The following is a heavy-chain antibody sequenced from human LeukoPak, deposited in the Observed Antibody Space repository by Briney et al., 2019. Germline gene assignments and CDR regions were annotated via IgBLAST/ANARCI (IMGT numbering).Heavy chain of an antibody. D-gene: IGHD3-22*01. CDR1: GYSISSGYY. CDR2: IYHSGST. CDR3: ARQTPSSGYY. J-gene: IGHJ4*02. Sequence: SETLSLTCAVSGYSISSGYYWGGIRQPPGKGLEWIGSIYHSGSTYYNPSLKSRVTISVDTSKNQFSLKLSSVTAADTAVYYCARQTPSSGYYWGQGTLVTVSS. V-gene: IGHV4-38-2*01.